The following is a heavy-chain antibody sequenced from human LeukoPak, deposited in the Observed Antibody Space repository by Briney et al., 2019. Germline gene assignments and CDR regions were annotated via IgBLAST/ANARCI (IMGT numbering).Heavy chain of an antibody. CDR3: AKGGLDSSGYMTLSDY. D-gene: IGHD3-22*01. CDR2: ISYDGSNK. Sequence: GGSLRLSCAASGFTFSSYGMHWVRQAPGKGLEWVAVISYDGSNKYYADSVKGRFTISRDNSKNTLYLQMNSLRAEDTAVYYCAKGGLDSSGYMTLSDYWGQGTLVTVSS. CDR1: GFTFSSYG. V-gene: IGHV3-30*18. J-gene: IGHJ4*02.